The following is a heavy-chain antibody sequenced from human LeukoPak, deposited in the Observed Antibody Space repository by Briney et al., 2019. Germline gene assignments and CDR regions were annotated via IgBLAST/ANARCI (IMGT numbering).Heavy chain of an antibody. V-gene: IGHV1-18*01. J-gene: IGHJ4*02. CDR1: GYTFTSYG. D-gene: IGHD5-24*01. CDR2: ISAYNGNT. CDR3: ARDSGRDGYSLFFDY. Sequence: ASVKVSCKASGYTFTSYGISWVRQAPGQGLEWMGWISAYNGNTNYAQKLQGRVTMTTDTSTSTAYMELRSLRSDDTAVYYCARDSGRDGYSLFFDYWGQGTLVTVSS.